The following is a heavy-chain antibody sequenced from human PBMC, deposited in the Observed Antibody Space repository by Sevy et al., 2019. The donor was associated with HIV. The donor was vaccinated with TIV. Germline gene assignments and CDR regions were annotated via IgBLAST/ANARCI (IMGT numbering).Heavy chain of an antibody. CDR3: AKPGVWFGGSPDAFDI. J-gene: IGHJ3*02. CDR2: IWYDGCNK. V-gene: IGHV3-33*06. CDR1: GFTFSSYG. D-gene: IGHD3-10*01. Sequence: GGSLRLSCAASGFTFSSYGMHWVRQAPGKGLEWVAVIWYDGCNKYYADSVKGRLTIFRDNSKNTLYLQMNSLRAEDTAGYYCAKPGVWFGGSPDAFDIWGQGTMVTVSS.